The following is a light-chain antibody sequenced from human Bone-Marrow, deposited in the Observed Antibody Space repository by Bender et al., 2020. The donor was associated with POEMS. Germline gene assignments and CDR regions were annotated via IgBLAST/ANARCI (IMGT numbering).Light chain of an antibody. V-gene: IGLV1-44*01. CDR3: AVWEDSLNGWV. CDR2: SSH. Sequence: QSVLTQPPSASGTPGQRVTISCSGGSSNIGAHAVNWYQHLPGPAPKLLIYSSHRRPSEVPDRFSGSRSGTSASLAISGLQSEDEADYYCAVWEDSLNGWVFGGGTKLTVL. CDR1: SSNIGAHA. J-gene: IGLJ3*02.